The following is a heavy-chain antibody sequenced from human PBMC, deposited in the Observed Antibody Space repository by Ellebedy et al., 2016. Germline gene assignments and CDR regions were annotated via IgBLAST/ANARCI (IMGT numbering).Heavy chain of an antibody. CDR3: AKEEEVGGYSYGGPYYGMDV. CDR2: ISYDGSNK. V-gene: IGHV3-30*18. Sequence: GESLKISXAASGFTFSSYGMHWVRQAPGKGLEWVAVISYDGSNKYYADSVKGRFTISRDNSKNTLYLQMNSLRAEDTAVYYCAKEEEVGGYSYGGPYYGMDVWGQGTTVTVSS. CDR1: GFTFSSYG. J-gene: IGHJ6*02. D-gene: IGHD5-18*01.